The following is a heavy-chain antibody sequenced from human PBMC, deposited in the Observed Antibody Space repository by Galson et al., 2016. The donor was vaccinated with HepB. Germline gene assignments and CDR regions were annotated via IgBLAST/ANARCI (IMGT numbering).Heavy chain of an antibody. CDR3: AKRPYSYGWHYGMDV. CDR2: ITSGGTT. Sequence: SLRLPCAASGFSFSSSAMSWVRQAPGKGLEWVSGITSGGTTYYADSVQGRFTISRDNSKNIMYLQMKSLRDEDTAVYYCAKRPYSYGWHYGMDVWGQGTTVTVSS. CDR1: GFSFSSSA. J-gene: IGHJ6*02. D-gene: IGHD5-18*01. V-gene: IGHV3-23*01.